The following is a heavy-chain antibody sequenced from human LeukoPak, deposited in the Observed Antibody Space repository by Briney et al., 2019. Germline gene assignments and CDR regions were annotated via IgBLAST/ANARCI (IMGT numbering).Heavy chain of an antibody. CDR3: ARLSIGNRDAFDI. Sequence: SETLSLTCTVSGGSISSSSYYWGWIRQPPGKELEWIGSIYYSGSTYYNPSLKSRVTISVDTSKNQFSLKLSSVTAADTAVYYCARLSIGNRDAFDIWGQGTMVTVSS. CDR1: GGSISSSSYY. V-gene: IGHV4-39*01. D-gene: IGHD1-14*01. CDR2: IYYSGST. J-gene: IGHJ3*02.